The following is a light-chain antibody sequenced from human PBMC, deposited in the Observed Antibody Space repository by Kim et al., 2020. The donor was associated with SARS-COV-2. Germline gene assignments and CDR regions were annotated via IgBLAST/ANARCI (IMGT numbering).Light chain of an antibody. CDR1: SSNIGRNA. Sequence: QSVLAQPPSVSEAPRQRVIISCSGSSSNIGRNAVDWYQQLPGKAPKLLIYYDDLLPSGVSDRFSGSKSGTSASLAISGLQSEDEADYYCAVWDDSLNGRVFGGGTQLTVL. J-gene: IGLJ3*02. CDR2: YDD. CDR3: AVWDDSLNGRV. V-gene: IGLV1-36*01.